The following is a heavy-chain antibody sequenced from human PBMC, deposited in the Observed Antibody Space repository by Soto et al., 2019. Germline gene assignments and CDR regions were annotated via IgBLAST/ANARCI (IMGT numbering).Heavy chain of an antibody. Sequence: SETLSLTCAVSGGSMSGYHWNWIRQSPGRGLEWIGYMHNSGSTKYYSSLKSRVTISVDKSKNQSSLKLTSVTAADTAVYFCARDPVDGHAFFDSWGQGILVTVSS. V-gene: IGHV4-59*01. CDR1: GGSMSGYH. CDR2: MHNSGST. CDR3: ARDPVDGHAFFDS. J-gene: IGHJ4*02. D-gene: IGHD2-15*01.